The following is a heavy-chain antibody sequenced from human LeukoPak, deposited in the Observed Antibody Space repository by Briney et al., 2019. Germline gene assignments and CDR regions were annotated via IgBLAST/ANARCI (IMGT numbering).Heavy chain of an antibody. CDR3: ARGQNSYDSSGYPFDVFDI. Sequence: GGSLRLSCAASGFTFSPYNINWVRQAPGKGLEWVSAISSRSSYIYYADSVKGRFTISRDNAKNSLYLQMNSLRAEDTAVYYCARGQNSYDSSGYPFDVFDIWGQGTMATPPS. V-gene: IGHV3-21*01. J-gene: IGHJ3*02. D-gene: IGHD3-22*01. CDR2: ISSRSSYI. CDR1: GFTFSPYN.